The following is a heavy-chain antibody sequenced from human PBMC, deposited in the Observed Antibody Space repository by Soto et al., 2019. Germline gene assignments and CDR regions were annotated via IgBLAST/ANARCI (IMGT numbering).Heavy chain of an antibody. CDR2: ISPRSGGT. J-gene: IGHJ4*02. CDR1: GYTFTGYY. CDR3: ARPPGYISDWYYFDL. V-gene: IGHV1-2*02. D-gene: IGHD3-9*01. Sequence: ASVKVSCKASGYTFTGYYMHWVRQAPGQGFEWMGRISPRSGGTNYAQKFEGRVTMTWDTSLKTAYMELSSLISEDTAVYYCARPPGYISDWYYFDLWGQGTLVTVSS.